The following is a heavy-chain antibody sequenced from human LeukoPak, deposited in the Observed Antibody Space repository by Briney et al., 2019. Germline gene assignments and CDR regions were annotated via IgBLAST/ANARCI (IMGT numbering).Heavy chain of an antibody. CDR1: GFTFSSYW. V-gene: IGHV3-7*01. D-gene: IGHD3-10*01. J-gene: IGHJ4*02. CDR2: IKQDGSEK. Sequence: GGSLRLSCAASGFTFSSYWMSWVRQAPGKGLEWVANIKQDGSEKYYVDSVKGRFTISRDNAKNSLYLQMNSLRAEDTAVYYCARAPRGYYGSGSSFDYWGQGTLVTVSS. CDR3: ARAPRGYYGSGSSFDY.